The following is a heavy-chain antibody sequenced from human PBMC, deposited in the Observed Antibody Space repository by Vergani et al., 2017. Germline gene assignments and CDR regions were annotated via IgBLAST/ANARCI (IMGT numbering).Heavy chain of an antibody. D-gene: IGHD5-18*01. CDR1: GFTVSSNY. V-gene: IGHV3-53*01. J-gene: IGHJ6*02. CDR2: IYSGGST. CDR3: ARERGIQLWLGGAHYYGMDV. Sequence: EVQLVESGGGLIQPGGSLRLSCAASGFTVSSNYMSWVRQAPGKGLEWVSVIYSGGSTYYADSVKGRFTISRDNSKNTLYLQMNSLRAEDTAVYYCARERGIQLWLGGAHYYGMDVWGQGP.